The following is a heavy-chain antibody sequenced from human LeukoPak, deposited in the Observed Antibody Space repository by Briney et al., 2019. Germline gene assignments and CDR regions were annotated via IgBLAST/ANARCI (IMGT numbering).Heavy chain of an antibody. CDR3: ARDRGFLEWLRPNAFDY. CDR2: INPSGGST. CDR1: GYTFTSYY. J-gene: IGHJ4*02. D-gene: IGHD3-3*01. V-gene: IGHV1-46*01. Sequence: ASVKVSCKASGYTFTSYYMHWVRQAPGQGLEWMAIINPSGGSTSYAQKFQGRVTMTRDTSTSTVYMELSSLRSEDTAVYYCARDRGFLEWLRPNAFDYWGQGTLVTVSS.